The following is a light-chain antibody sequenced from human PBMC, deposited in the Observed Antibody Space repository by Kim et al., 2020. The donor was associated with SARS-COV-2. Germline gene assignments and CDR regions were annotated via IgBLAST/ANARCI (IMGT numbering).Light chain of an antibody. CDR3: QHYAYWRA. J-gene: IGKJ5*01. CDR1: QSISSS. V-gene: IGKV3-15*01. Sequence: SLSPGERATLSYRASQSISSSLAWYQQKPGQAPRVLIYGASARATGIPARFSGSGSGTEFTLTISNLQSEDFAVYYCQHYAYWRAFGQGTRLEIK. CDR2: GAS.